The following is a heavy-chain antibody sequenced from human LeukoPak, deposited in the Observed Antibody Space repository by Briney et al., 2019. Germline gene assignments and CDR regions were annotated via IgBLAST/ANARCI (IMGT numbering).Heavy chain of an antibody. Sequence: GGSLRLSCAASGFTFSSYSMNWVRQAPGKGLEWVSSISSSSSYIYYADSVKGRFTISRDNAKNSLYLQMNSLRAEDTAVYYCARVRFSGMGYYMDVWGKGTTVTVSS. CDR1: GFTFSSYS. J-gene: IGHJ6*03. V-gene: IGHV3-21*01. D-gene: IGHD6-13*01. CDR2: ISSSSSYI. CDR3: ARVRFSGMGYYMDV.